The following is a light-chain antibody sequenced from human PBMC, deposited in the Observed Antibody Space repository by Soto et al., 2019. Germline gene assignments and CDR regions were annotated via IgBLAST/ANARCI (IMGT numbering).Light chain of an antibody. CDR2: DTS. J-gene: IGKJ5*01. Sequence: EIVLTQSPATLSLSPGERATLSCRASQSVSSYLAWYQQKPGQAPRLLIYDTSNRSTGIPARFSGRGSGTDFTLTISNLEPEDFAVYYCQQRSNWPITFGQGTRLEIK. CDR3: QQRSNWPIT. V-gene: IGKV3-11*01. CDR1: QSVSSY.